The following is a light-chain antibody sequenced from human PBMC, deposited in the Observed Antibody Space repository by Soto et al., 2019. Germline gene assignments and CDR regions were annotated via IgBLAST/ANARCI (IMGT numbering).Light chain of an antibody. CDR1: SSDVGGYNY. J-gene: IGLJ1*01. V-gene: IGLV2-14*01. CDR2: EVS. Sequence: QSALTQPASVSGSPGQSITISCTGTSSDVGGYNYVSWYQQHPGKAPKLMIYEVSNRPSGVSNRFSGSKSSNTASLTISGLQAEDEADYGCSPYPSSSSYVFATGSKVAGL. CDR3: SPYPSSSSYV.